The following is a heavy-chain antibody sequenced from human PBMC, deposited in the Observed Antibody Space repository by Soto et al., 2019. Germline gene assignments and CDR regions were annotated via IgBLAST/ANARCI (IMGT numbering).Heavy chain of an antibody. V-gene: IGHV4-59*01. D-gene: IGHD6-13*01. CDR1: VGSITSYY. CDR2: IYYSGST. Sequence: QVQLQESGPGLVKPSETLSLTCTVSVGSITSYYWSWIRQPPGKGLEWIGYIYYSGSTNYNPSLKSRVTISVDTSKNQFSLKLSSVTAADTAVYYCAVGGAAAARGWFDPWGQGTQVTVSS. CDR3: AVGGAAAARGWFDP. J-gene: IGHJ5*02.